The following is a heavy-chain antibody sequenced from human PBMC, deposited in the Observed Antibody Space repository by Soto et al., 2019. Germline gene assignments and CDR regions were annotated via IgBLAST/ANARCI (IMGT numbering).Heavy chain of an antibody. V-gene: IGHV1-69*06. CDR3: ARDLASGRLMVTPSYYYYSDMDV. D-gene: IGHD6-19*01. CDR2: IIPIFGTA. Sequence: QVQLVQSGAEVKKPGSSVKVSCKASGGTFSSYAISWVRQAPGQGLEWMGGIIPIFGTANYAQKFQGRVTTTADKSTSTAYMELSSLRSEDTAVYYCARDLASGRLMVTPSYYYYSDMDVWGQGTTVTVSS. J-gene: IGHJ6*02. CDR1: GGTFSSYA.